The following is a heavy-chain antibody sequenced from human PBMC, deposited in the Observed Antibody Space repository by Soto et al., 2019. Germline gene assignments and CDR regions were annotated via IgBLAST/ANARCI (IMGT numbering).Heavy chain of an antibody. CDR2: IWYDGSNK. D-gene: IGHD3-10*01. V-gene: IGHV3-33*01. CDR3: ARDRYYGSGSPFDY. J-gene: IGHJ4*02. Sequence: QVQLVESGGGVVQPGRSLRLSCAASGFTFSSYGMHWVRQAPGKGLEWVAVIWYDGSNKYYADSVKGRCTTSRDNSKKTLYLQMNSLRAEDTAVYYCARDRYYGSGSPFDYWGQGTLVTVSS. CDR1: GFTFSSYG.